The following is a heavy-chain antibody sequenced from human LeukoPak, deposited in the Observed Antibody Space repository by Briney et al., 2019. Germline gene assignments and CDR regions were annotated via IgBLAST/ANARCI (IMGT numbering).Heavy chain of an antibody. V-gene: IGHV4-59*01. CDR3: ARSNSGYYGDY. CDR1: GGSFSGYY. Sequence: SETLSLTCAVYGGSFSGYYWSWIRQPPGKGLEWIGYIYYSGSTNYNPSLKSRVTISVDTSKNQFSLKLSSVTAADTAVYYCARSNSGYYGDYWGQGTLVTVSS. D-gene: IGHD3-22*01. J-gene: IGHJ4*02. CDR2: IYYSGST.